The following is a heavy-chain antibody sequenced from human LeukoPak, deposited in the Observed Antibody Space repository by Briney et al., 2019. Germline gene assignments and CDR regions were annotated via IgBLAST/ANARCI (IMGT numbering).Heavy chain of an antibody. V-gene: IGHV4-34*01. CDR3: AXXXXWNLVPLTRPFDY. J-gene: IGHJ4*02. D-gene: IGHD1-7*01. CDR1: GGSFSGYY. Sequence: SETLSLTCAVYGGSFSGYYWSWIRQPPGKGLEWIGEINHSGSTNYNPSLKSRVTISVDTSKNQFSLKLSSVTAADTAVYYVAXXXXWNLVPLTRPFDYWGQGTLVTVSS. CDR2: INHSGST.